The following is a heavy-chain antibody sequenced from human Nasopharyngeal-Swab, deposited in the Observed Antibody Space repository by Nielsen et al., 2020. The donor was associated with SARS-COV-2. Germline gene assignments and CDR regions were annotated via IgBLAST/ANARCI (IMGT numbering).Heavy chain of an antibody. J-gene: IGHJ4*02. CDR1: GFTFSSYG. Sequence: GESLKISCATSGFTFSSYGMHWVRQAPGKGLEWVAVIWYDGSNKYYTNSVKCRFTISRDNSKNTLYLQMNSLRAEDTAVYYCARDTLYSVRRNEGTGGYFDYWGQGTLVTVSS. CDR2: IWYDGSNK. D-gene: IGHD1-1*01. V-gene: IGHV3-33*01. CDR3: ARDTLYSVRRNEGTGGYFDY.